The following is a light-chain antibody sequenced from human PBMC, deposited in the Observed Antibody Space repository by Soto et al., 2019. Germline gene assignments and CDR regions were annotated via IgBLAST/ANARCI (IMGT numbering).Light chain of an antibody. V-gene: IGLV2-14*01. CDR1: SSDVGGYNY. J-gene: IGLJ1*01. Sequence: QSALTQPASVSGSPGLSITISCTGTSSDVGGYNYVSWYQQHPGKAPKLMIYEVSNRPSGVSNRFSGSKSGNTASLTISGLQVEDEADYYCSSYTSSSTLLFGTGTKVTVL. CDR2: EVS. CDR3: SSYTSSSTLL.